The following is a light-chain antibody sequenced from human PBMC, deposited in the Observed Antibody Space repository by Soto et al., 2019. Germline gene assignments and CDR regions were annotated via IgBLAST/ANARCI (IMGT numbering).Light chain of an antibody. CDR1: QSVSSY. Sequence: EIVLTQSPATLSVSPGERATLSCRASQSVSSYLAWSQQKPGQAPRLLIYDASNRATGIPARFSGSGSGTDFTLTSSSLEPEDFAVYYCQQRSNWPPYTFGQGTKLEIK. V-gene: IGKV3-11*01. CDR2: DAS. J-gene: IGKJ2*01. CDR3: QQRSNWPPYT.